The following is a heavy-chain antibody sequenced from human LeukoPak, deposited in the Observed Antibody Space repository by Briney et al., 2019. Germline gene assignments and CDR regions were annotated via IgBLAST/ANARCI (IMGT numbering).Heavy chain of an antibody. D-gene: IGHD1-1*01. CDR3: ARPVYNSGQKFDS. Sequence: PGGSLRLSCAASGFTFSSYEMNWVRQAPGKGLEWVSYISSRSTMHYADSVKGRFTISRDTAKNSLYLQMNSLRAEDTAVYYCARPVYNSGQKFDSWGQGTLVTVSS. CDR1: GFTFSSYE. CDR2: ISSRSTM. V-gene: IGHV3-48*03. J-gene: IGHJ4*02.